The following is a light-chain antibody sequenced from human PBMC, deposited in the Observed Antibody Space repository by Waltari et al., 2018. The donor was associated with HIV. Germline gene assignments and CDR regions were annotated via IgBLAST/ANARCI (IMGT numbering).Light chain of an antibody. CDR2: DVS. CDR3: FSYAGNNLLL. CDR1: SSDIGLYNF. Sequence: QSALTQPPSASGSPGQSVTISCAGTSSDIGLYNFVSWYQHHPGKAPKLMISDVSRGLSGVPDRCSGSKSGNTASLTVSGLQADDEATYYCFSYAGNNLLLFGGGTKLTVL. J-gene: IGLJ2*01. V-gene: IGLV2-8*01.